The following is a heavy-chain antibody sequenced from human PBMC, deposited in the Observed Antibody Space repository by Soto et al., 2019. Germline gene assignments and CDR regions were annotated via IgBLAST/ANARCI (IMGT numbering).Heavy chain of an antibody. Sequence: QVQLQQWGAGLLKPSETLSLTCAVYGGSFSGYYWSWIRQPPGKGLEWIGEINHSGSTNYNPSLKSRVTISVDTSKNQFSLKLSSVTAADTAVYYCARGCKHVWGSYRQYYFDYWGQGTLVTVSS. D-gene: IGHD3-16*02. CDR2: INHSGST. CDR1: GGSFSGYY. V-gene: IGHV4-34*01. CDR3: ARGCKHVWGSYRQYYFDY. J-gene: IGHJ4*02.